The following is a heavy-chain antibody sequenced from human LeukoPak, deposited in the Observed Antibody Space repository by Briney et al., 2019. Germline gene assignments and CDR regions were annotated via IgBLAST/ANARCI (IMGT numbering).Heavy chain of an antibody. V-gene: IGHV1-18*01. CDR1: GYTFSNYX. CDR2: ISAYNGNT. D-gene: IGHD6-13*01. Sequence: VXVSXKASGYTFSNYXISWVRQAPGQXLEWMGWISAYNGNTNYAQEVQGRVTMTTDTSTSTAYMELRSLRSDDTAVYYCARVLRAAAGVDYWGQGTLVTVSS. CDR3: ARVLRAAAGVDY. J-gene: IGHJ4*02.